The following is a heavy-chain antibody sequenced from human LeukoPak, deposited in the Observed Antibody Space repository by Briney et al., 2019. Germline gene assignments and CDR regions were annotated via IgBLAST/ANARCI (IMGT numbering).Heavy chain of an antibody. D-gene: IGHD6-13*01. CDR1: GGSISSGDYH. J-gene: IGHJ5*02. Sequence: SETLSLTCTVSGGSISSGDYHWRWIRQPPGKGLEWIGYIYCSGSTYYNPSLKSRVTISVDTSKNQFSLKLSSVTAADTAVYYCAAGYSSSWYVDIYWFDPWGQGTLVTVSS. CDR3: AAGYSSSWYVDIYWFDP. V-gene: IGHV4-30-4*01. CDR2: IYCSGST.